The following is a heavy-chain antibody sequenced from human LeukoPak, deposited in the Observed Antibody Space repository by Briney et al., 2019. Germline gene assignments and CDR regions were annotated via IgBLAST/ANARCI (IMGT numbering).Heavy chain of an antibody. CDR1: GFTFSSYW. Sequence: GGSLRLSCAASGFTFSSYWMSWVRQAPGKGLEWVPNIKQDGSEKYYVDSVKGRFTISRDNAKNSLYLQMNSLRAEDTAVYYCARVRYYYDSSGYYFDYWGQGTLVTVSS. J-gene: IGHJ4*02. V-gene: IGHV3-7*01. D-gene: IGHD3-22*01. CDR2: IKQDGSEK. CDR3: ARVRYYYDSSGYYFDY.